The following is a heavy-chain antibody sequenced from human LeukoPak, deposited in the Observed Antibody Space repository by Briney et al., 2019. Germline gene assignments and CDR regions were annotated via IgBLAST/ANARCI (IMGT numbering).Heavy chain of an antibody. J-gene: IGHJ4*02. D-gene: IGHD4-17*01. Sequence: QPGGSLRLSCSASGFAFSSYAMYWVRQAPGKGLEYVSAISSNGGSTYYANSVKGRFTISRDNSKNTLYLQMGSLRAEDMAVYYCARDAGYGDYDYWGQGTLVTVSS. CDR2: ISSNGGST. V-gene: IGHV3-64*01. CDR1: GFAFSSYA. CDR3: ARDAGYGDYDY.